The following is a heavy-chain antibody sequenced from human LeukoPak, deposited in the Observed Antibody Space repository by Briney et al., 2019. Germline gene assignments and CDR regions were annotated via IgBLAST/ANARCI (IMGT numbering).Heavy chain of an antibody. CDR1: GFTFSSYW. V-gene: IGHV3-74*01. CDR3: ARPYDFWTGLLDY. D-gene: IGHD3-3*01. J-gene: IGHJ4*02. CDR2: INSDGSST. Sequence: PGGSLRLSCAASGFTFSSYWIHWVRQAPGKGLVWVSRINSDGSSTSYADSVKGRFTISRDNAKNTLYLQMNSLRAEGTAVYYCARPYDFWTGLLDYWGQGTLVTVSS.